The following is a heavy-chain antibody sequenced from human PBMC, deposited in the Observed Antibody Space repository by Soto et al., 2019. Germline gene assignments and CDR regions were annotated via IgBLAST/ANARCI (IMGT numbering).Heavy chain of an antibody. CDR2: VYTSGNS. J-gene: IGHJ5*01. V-gene: IGHV4-4*07. Sequence: ASETLSLSCTVSGDSFSGYYWSCIRQPAGKGLEWIGRVYTSGNSDYNPSLKSRVTVSLDTSHNQFSLKLSSVTAADTAVYFCARIPVDTYMTYWFEPWGQGTMVTVSS. CDR3: ARIPVDTYMTYWFEP. D-gene: IGHD5-18*01. CDR1: GDSFSGYY.